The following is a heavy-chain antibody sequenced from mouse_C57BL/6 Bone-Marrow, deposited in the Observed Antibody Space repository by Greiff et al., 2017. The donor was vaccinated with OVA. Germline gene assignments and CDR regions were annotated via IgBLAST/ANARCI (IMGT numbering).Heavy chain of an antibody. V-gene: IGHV2-2*01. Sequence: VKLMESGPGLVQPSQSLSITCTVSGFSLTSYGVHWVRQSPGKGLEWLGLIWSGGSTDYNAAFISRLSISKDNSKSQVFLKMNSLQADDTAKYYCARKRRDYPDFDYWGQGTTLTVSS. CDR3: ARKRRDYPDFDY. D-gene: IGHD2-4*01. J-gene: IGHJ2*01. CDR1: GFSLTSYG. CDR2: IWSGGST.